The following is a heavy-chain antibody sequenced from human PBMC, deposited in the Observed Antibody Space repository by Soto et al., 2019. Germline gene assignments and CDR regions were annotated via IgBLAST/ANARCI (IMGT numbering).Heavy chain of an antibody. CDR2: IIPIFGTA. V-gene: IGHV1-69*12. CDR1: GGTFSSYA. CDR3: ARSPNWLYYDSSGYPPFDY. J-gene: IGHJ4*02. Sequence: QVQLVQSGAEVKKPGSLVKVSCKASGGTFSSYAISWVRQAPGQGLEWIGGIIPIFGTANYAQKFQCRVTITADESTSTAYMELSRLRSEDTAVYYCARSPNWLYYDSSGYPPFDYWGQGTLVTVSS. D-gene: IGHD3-22*01.